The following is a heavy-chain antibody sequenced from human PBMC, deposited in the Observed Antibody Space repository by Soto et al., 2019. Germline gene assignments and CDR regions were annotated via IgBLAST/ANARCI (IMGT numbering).Heavy chain of an antibody. CDR2: ISAYNGNT. D-gene: IGHD3-3*01. Sequence: ASVKVSCKASGYTFTSYGISWVRQAPGQGLEWMGWISAYNGNTNYAQKLQGRVTMTTDTSTSTAYIELRSLRSDDTAVYYCARRTYYDFWSGYYYYGMDVWGQGTTVTVSS. J-gene: IGHJ6*02. V-gene: IGHV1-18*01. CDR1: GYTFTSYG. CDR3: ARRTYYDFWSGYYYYGMDV.